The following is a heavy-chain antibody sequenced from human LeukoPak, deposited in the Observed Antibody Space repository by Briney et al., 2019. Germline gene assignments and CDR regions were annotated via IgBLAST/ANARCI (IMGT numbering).Heavy chain of an antibody. D-gene: IGHD3-10*01. CDR1: GFTFSSYA. V-gene: IGHV3-23*01. CDR3: AREMVTFYGSGSYPHPFDY. Sequence: GGSLRLSCAASGFTFSSYAMSWVRQAPGKGLEWVSAISGSGGSTYYADSVKGRFTISRDNSKNTLYLQMNSLRAEDTAVYYCAREMVTFYGSGSYPHPFDYWGQGTLVTVSS. CDR2: ISGSGGST. J-gene: IGHJ4*02.